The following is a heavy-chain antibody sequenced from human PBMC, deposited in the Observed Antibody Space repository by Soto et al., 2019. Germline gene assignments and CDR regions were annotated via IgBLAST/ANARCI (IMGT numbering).Heavy chain of an antibody. J-gene: IGHJ5*02. Sequence: QVQLVQSGAEVKKPGSSVKVSCKASGGTFSSYAISWVRQAPGQGLEWMGGIIPIFGTANYAQKFQGRVTLXADESTSTAYLDLSSLRSEDTAVYYCAIGGDYFLSRSCFDPWGQGTLVTVSS. V-gene: IGHV1-69*12. D-gene: IGHD4-17*01. CDR3: AIGGDYFLSRSCFDP. CDR1: GGTFSSYA. CDR2: IIPIFGTA.